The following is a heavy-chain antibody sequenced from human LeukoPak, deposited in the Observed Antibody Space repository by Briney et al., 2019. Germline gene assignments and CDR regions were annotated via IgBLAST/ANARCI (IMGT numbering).Heavy chain of an antibody. J-gene: IGHJ4*02. CDR1: GFTFSSYA. CDR3: AKANYGHYGDYESPFDY. CDR2: ISGSGGST. D-gene: IGHD4-17*01. Sequence: GGSLRLPCAASGFTFSSYAMSWVRQAPGKGLEWVSAISGSGGSTYYADSVKGRFTISRDNSKNTLYLQMNSLRAEDTAVYYCAKANYGHYGDYESPFDYWGQGTLVTVSS. V-gene: IGHV3-23*01.